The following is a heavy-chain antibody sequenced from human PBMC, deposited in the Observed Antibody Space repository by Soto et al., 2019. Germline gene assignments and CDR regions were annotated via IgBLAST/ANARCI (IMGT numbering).Heavy chain of an antibody. J-gene: IGHJ6*02. CDR3: ASTPGYYYGMDV. V-gene: IGHV1-69*13. Sequence: ASVKVSCKASGGTFSSYAISWVRQAPGQGLEWMGGIIPIFGTANYAQKFQGRVTITADESTSTAYMELSSLRSEDTAVYYCASTPGYYYGMDVWGQGTTVTASS. CDR2: IIPIFGTA. CDR1: GGTFSSYA.